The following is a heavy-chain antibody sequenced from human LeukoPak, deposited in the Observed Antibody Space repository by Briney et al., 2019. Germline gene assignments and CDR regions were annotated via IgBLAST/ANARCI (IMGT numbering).Heavy chain of an antibody. CDR3: ARLGRKTTVVPPDFDC. V-gene: IGHV4-59*01. D-gene: IGHD4-23*01. J-gene: IGHJ4*02. Sequence: SETLPLTCTVSGGSIRSDYWSWVRQPPGKGLEWIGYIHYSGSTNYNASLKSRLTMSVDMSKNQFSLKLTSVTAADTAVYYCARLGRKTTVVPPDFDCWGQGTGVTVSS. CDR1: GGSIRSDY. CDR2: IHYSGST.